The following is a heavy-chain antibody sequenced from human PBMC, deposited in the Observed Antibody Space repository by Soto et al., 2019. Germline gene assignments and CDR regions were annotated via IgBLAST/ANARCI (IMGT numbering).Heavy chain of an antibody. CDR3: ARIMITFGGVGLYTNDY. CDR2: ISSSSSYI. Sequence: GGSLRLSCAASGFTFSSYSMNWVLQAPGKGLEWVSSISSSSSYIYYADSVKGRFTISRDNAKNSLYLQMNSLRAEDTAVYYCARIMITFGGVGLYTNDYWGQGTLVTVSS. D-gene: IGHD3-16*01. CDR1: GFTFSSYS. V-gene: IGHV3-21*01. J-gene: IGHJ4*02.